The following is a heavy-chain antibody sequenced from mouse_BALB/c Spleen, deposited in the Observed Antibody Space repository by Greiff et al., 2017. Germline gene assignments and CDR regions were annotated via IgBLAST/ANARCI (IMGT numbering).Heavy chain of an antibody. V-gene: IGHV1-39*01. CDR1: GYSFTGYN. Sequence: EVQLHQSGPELEKPGASVKISCKASGYSFTGYNMNWVKQSNGKSLEWIGNIDPYYGGTSYNQKFKGKATLTVDKSSSTAYMQLKSLTSEDSAVYYCARSGYCGSSYVRNYAMDYWGQGTSVTVSS. J-gene: IGHJ4*01. CDR3: ARSGYCGSSYVRNYAMDY. CDR2: IDPYYGGT. D-gene: IGHD1-1*01.